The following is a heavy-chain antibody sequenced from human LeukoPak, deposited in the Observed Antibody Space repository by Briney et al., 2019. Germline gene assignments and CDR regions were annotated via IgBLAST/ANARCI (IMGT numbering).Heavy chain of an antibody. CDR3: IRPERRSEAAYPDAFDI. V-gene: IGHV3-73*01. CDR1: GFTFSGST. J-gene: IGHJ3*02. Sequence: PGGSLRLSCAASGFTFSGSTMHWVRQPSGKGLEWVGRIRSKVNSYATAYAASVKGRITISRDDSKNMAYLQMNSLKTEDTAVYYCIRPERRSEAAYPDAFDIWGQGTMVTVSS. CDR2: IRSKVNSYAT. D-gene: IGHD6-13*01.